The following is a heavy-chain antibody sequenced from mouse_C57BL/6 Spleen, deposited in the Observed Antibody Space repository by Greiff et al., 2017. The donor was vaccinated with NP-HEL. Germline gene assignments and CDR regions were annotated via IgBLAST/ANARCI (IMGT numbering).Heavy chain of an antibody. CDR1: GYTFTSYW. CDR3: ARDPHYYGSSIFDY. V-gene: IGHV1-50*01. D-gene: IGHD1-1*01. Sequence: QVQLQQPGAELVKPGASVKLSCKASGYTFTSYWMQWVKQRPGQGLEWIGEIDPSDSYTNYNQKFKGKATLTVDTSSSTAYMQLSSLTSEDSAVYYCARDPHYYGSSIFDYWGQGTTLTVSS. CDR2: IDPSDSYT. J-gene: IGHJ2*01.